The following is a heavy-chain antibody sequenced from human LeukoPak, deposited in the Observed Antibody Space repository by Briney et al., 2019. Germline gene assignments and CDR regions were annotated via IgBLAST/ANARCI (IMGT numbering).Heavy chain of an antibody. Sequence: RASVKVSCKASGGTFSSYAISWVRQAPGQGLEWMGGIIPIFGTANYAQKFQGRVTMTRDTSTSTVYMELSSLRSEDTAVYYCARTSAGIDDYRGQGTLVTVSS. V-gene: IGHV1-69*05. D-gene: IGHD3-3*02. CDR3: ARTSAGIDDY. CDR2: IIPIFGTA. CDR1: GGTFSSYA. J-gene: IGHJ4*02.